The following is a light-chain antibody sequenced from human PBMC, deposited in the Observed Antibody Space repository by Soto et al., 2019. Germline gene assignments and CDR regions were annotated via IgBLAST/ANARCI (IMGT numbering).Light chain of an antibody. CDR2: EVS. J-gene: IGLJ1*01. CDR3: SYYTSSSALV. Sequence: QSALTQPASVSGSPGQSITISCTGTSSDVGGYNYVSWYQHHPGKAPKLMIYEVSNRPSGVSHRFSGSKSGNTASLTISGLQAEDEAGYFCSYYTSSSALVFGTGTKLTVL. CDR1: SSDVGGYNY. V-gene: IGLV2-14*01.